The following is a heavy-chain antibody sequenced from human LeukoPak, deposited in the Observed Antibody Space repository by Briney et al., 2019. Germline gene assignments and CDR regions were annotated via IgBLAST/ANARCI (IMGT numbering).Heavy chain of an antibody. CDR3: ARDYGDVFGVDY. CDR1: GGSISSSSYY. V-gene: IGHV4-39*02. CDR2: IYYSGST. J-gene: IGHJ4*02. Sequence: SETLSLTCTVSGGSISSSSYYWGWIRQPPGKGLEWIGSIYYSGSTYYNPSLKSRVTISVDTSKNQFSLKLSSVTAADTAVYYCARDYGDVFGVDYWGQGTLVTVSS. D-gene: IGHD4-17*01.